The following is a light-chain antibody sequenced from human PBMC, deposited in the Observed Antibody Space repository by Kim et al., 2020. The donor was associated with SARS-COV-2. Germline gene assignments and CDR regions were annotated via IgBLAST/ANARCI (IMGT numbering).Light chain of an antibody. CDR3: SSYTSSNTLV. Sequence: QSALTQPASVSGSPGQSITISCAGTSSDVGFYNYVYWYQQHTGKAPKVMIYDVNNRPSGVSNRFSGSKSGDTASLTISGLQAEDEADYYCSSYTSSNTLVFGGGTKLTV. CDR1: SSDVGFYNY. CDR2: DVN. V-gene: IGLV2-14*03. J-gene: IGLJ3*02.